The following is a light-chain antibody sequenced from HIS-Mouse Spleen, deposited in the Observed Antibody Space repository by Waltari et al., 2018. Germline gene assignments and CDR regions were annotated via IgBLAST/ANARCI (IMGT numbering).Light chain of an antibody. CDR1: ALPKKY. Sequence: SYELTQPPSVSVSPGQTARITCSGAALPKKYAYWYQQKSGQAPGLVISEDSKRPSAIPGRFSGSSSGTMATFTISGAQVEDEGDYYCYSTDSSGNHRVFGGGSKLNVL. CDR3: YSTDSSGNHRV. CDR2: EDS. V-gene: IGLV3-10*01. J-gene: IGLJ2*01.